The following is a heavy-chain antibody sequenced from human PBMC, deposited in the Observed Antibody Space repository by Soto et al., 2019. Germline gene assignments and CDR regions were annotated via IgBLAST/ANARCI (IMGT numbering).Heavy chain of an antibody. CDR2: INHSGST. Sequence: SETLSLTCAVYGGSFSGYYWSWIRQPPGKGLEWIGEINHSGSTNYNPSLKSRFTISRDNATNSLHLQMNSLRAEDTAVYYCATPLGESYYRAFDYWGQGTLVTVSS. D-gene: IGHD3-10*01. V-gene: IGHV4-34*01. CDR3: ATPLGESYYRAFDY. CDR1: GGSFSGYY. J-gene: IGHJ4*02.